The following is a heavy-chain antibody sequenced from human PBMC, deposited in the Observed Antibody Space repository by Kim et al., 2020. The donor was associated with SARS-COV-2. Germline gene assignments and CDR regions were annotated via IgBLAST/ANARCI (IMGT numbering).Heavy chain of an antibody. V-gene: IGHV3-13*01. D-gene: IGHD3-3*01. CDR1: GFTFSSYD. Sequence: GGSLRLSCAASGFTFSSYDMHWVRQATGKGLEWVSAIGTAGDTYYPGSVKGRFTISRENAKNSLYLQMNSLRAGDTAVYYCARAMPRQNQSYDFWSGYLPPQDAFDIWGQGTMVTVSS. J-gene: IGHJ3*02. CDR2: IGTAGDT. CDR3: ARAMPRQNQSYDFWSGYLPPQDAFDI.